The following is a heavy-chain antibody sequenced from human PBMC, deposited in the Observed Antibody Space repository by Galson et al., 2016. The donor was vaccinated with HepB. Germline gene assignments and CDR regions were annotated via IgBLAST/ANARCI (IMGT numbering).Heavy chain of an antibody. Sequence: SLRLSYAASGFTFSNYWMYWVRQAPGKGLVWVSRIKTDGSITGYADSVKGRFTISRANGKKTMYLQMNSLRAEDTALYYCARGRRGAISDFFDSWGQGTLVTVSS. CDR3: ARGRRGAISDFFDS. D-gene: IGHD3-10*01. J-gene: IGHJ4*02. CDR2: IKTDGSIT. CDR1: GFTFSNYW. V-gene: IGHV3-74*01.